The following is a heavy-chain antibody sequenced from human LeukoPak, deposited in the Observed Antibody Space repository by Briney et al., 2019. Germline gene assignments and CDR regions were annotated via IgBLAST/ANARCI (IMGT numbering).Heavy chain of an antibody. CDR2: IYYSGST. CDR3: ARGTTVTTANWFDP. Sequence: SETLSLTCTVSGGYISTSNYYWGWIRQPPGKGLEWIGYIYYSGSTYYNPSLKSRVTISVDTSKNQFSLKLSSVTAADTAVYYCARGTTVTTANWFDPWGQGTLVTVSS. D-gene: IGHD4-11*01. V-gene: IGHV4-30-4*08. J-gene: IGHJ5*02. CDR1: GGYISTSNYY.